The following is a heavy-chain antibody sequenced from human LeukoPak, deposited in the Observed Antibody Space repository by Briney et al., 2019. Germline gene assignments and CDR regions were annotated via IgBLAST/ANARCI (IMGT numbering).Heavy chain of an antibody. Sequence: GGSLRLSCAASGFTFSSYAMSWVRQAPGKGLEWVSAISGSGGSTYYADSVKGRFTISRDNAKNSLYLQMNSLRAEDTAVYYCARDRKVLRFLEMDYWGQGTLVTVSS. D-gene: IGHD3-3*01. J-gene: IGHJ4*02. CDR1: GFTFSSYA. CDR2: ISGSGGST. V-gene: IGHV3-23*01. CDR3: ARDRKVLRFLEMDY.